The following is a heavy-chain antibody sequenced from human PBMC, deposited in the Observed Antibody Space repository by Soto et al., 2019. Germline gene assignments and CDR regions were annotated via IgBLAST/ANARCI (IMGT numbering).Heavy chain of an antibody. D-gene: IGHD2-2*03. CDR3: ARGGYCSSTTCYPMDV. CDR2: ISYEGSNT. J-gene: IGHJ6*02. Sequence: QVHLVESGGGVVQPGKSLRLSCVASGFTFDTYGIHWVRQAPGKGLQWVALISYEGSNTYYADSVRGRFTISRDNSKNALYLQMNSLRAEDTAVYYCARGGYCSSTTCYPMDVWGQGTTVTVSS. V-gene: IGHV3-30-3*01. CDR1: GFTFDTYG.